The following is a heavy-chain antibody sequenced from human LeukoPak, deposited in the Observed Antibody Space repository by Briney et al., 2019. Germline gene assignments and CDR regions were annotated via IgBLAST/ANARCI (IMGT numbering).Heavy chain of an antibody. J-gene: IGHJ4*02. D-gene: IGHD3-10*01. Sequence: GGSLRLSCAAPGFTFSSYRMHRVRQAPAKGLEWVAFIRYDGSNKYYADSVKGRFTISRDNSKNTLYLQMNSLRAEATAVYYCASPLLWFGELSYYFDYWGQGTLVTVSS. CDR2: IRYDGSNK. V-gene: IGHV3-30*02. CDR1: GFTFSSYR. CDR3: ASPLLWFGELSYYFDY.